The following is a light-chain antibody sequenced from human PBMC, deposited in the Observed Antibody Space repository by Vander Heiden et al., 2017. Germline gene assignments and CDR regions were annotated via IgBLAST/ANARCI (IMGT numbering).Light chain of an antibody. J-gene: IGLJ2*01. CDR1: SSNIGAGYD. CDR2: GNS. V-gene: IGLV1-40*01. CDR3: QSYDSSLSEVV. Sequence: QSVLTQPPSVSGAPGPRVPIAGTGSSSNIGAGYDVHWYQQLPGTAPKLLIYGNSNRPSGVPDRFSGSKSGTSASLAITGLQAEDEADYYCQSYDSSLSEVVFGGGTKLTVL.